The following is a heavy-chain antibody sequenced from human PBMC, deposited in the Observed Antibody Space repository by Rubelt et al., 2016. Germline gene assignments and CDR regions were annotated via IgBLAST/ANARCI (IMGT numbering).Heavy chain of an antibody. Sequence: QVQLQQWGAGLLKPSETLSLTCAVYGGSFSGYYWSWIRQPPGKGLEWIGEINHSGSINYNPSLKSRVTISVDTAKNQFSLKLSSVTAADTAVYYCARDNTMVRGVIRYWGQGTLVTVSS. CDR2: INHSGSI. J-gene: IGHJ4*02. CDR3: ARDNTMVRGVIRY. D-gene: IGHD3-10*01. V-gene: IGHV4-34*01. CDR1: GGSFSGYY.